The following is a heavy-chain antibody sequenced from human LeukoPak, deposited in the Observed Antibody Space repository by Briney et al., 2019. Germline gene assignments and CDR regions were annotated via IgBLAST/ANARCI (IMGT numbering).Heavy chain of an antibody. J-gene: IGHJ4*02. CDR2: IKQDGSEK. CDR3: VRAVTLTLVVNWHDFDY. V-gene: IGHV3-7*01. CDR1: GFSFSNHW. Sequence: GGSLRLSCAASGFSFSNHWMSWVRQSPGKGLEWVANIKQDGSEKYYVDSVRGRFTISRDNAKNSLHLQMNSLTPEDTAVYYCVRAVTLTLVVNWHDFDYWGQGSLVTVSS. D-gene: IGHD1-20*01.